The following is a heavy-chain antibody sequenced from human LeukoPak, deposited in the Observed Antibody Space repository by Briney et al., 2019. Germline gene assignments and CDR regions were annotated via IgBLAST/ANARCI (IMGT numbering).Heavy chain of an antibody. CDR3: ARAVYYSNYLGY. Sequence: GGSLRLSCAASGFTFSNYWMHWVRQAPGKGLVWVSRINSDGSSTRYADSVKGRFTISRDNAKNTLYLQMNSLRAEDTAVYHCARAVYYSNYLGYWGQGTLVTVSS. D-gene: IGHD3-10*01. CDR2: INSDGSST. V-gene: IGHV3-74*01. CDR1: GFTFSNYW. J-gene: IGHJ4*01.